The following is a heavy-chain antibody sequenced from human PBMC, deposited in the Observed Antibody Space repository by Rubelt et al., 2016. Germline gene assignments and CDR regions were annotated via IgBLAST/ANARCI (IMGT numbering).Heavy chain of an antibody. CDR3: ARRGASGSYYSFDY. D-gene: IGHD1-26*01. V-gene: IGHV4-38-2*02. Sequence: QVQLQESGPGLVKPSETLSLTCTVSGYSISSGYYWGWIRQPPGKGLEWIGSIYHSGSTYYNPSLKSRVTISVDTSKNQVSLKLSSVTAADTAVYYCARRGASGSYYSFDYWGQGTLVTVSS. CDR1: GYSISSGYY. CDR2: IYHSGST. J-gene: IGHJ4*02.